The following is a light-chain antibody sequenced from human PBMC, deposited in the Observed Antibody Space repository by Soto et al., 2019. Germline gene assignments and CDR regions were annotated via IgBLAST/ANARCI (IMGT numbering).Light chain of an antibody. CDR1: QSVSSSY. CDR3: QQGYSSPPGT. V-gene: IGKV3-20*01. CDR2: DAS. Sequence: EIVLTQSPGTLSLSPGERATLSCRASQSVSSSYLAWYQQRPGQAPRLLIYDASNRATGIPARFSGSGSGTDFTLTISSLEPEDFATYYCQQGYSSPPGTFGQGTKVDI. J-gene: IGKJ1*01.